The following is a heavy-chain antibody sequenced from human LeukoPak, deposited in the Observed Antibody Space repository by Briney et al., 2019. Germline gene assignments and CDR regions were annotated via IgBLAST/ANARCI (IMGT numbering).Heavy chain of an antibody. Sequence: SETLSLTCAVYGGSFSGYYWSWIRQPPGKGLEWIGEINHSGSTNYNPSPKSRVAISVDTSKNQFSLKLSSVTAADTAVYYCARAHYYGSGSRDYWGQGTLVTVSS. D-gene: IGHD3-10*01. CDR3: ARAHYYGSGSRDY. CDR2: INHSGST. J-gene: IGHJ4*02. CDR1: GGSFSGYY. V-gene: IGHV4-34*01.